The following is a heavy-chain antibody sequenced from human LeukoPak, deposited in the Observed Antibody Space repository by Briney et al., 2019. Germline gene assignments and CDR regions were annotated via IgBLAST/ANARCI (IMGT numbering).Heavy chain of an antibody. CDR2: IYYSGST. CDR1: GGSISSYY. V-gene: IGHV4-59*01. Sequence: PSETLSLTCTVSGGSISSYYWSWIRQPPGKGLEWVGYIYYSGSTNYNPSLKSRVTISVDTSKNQFSLKLSSVTAADTAVYYCARVGPGYCSSTSCSTHQYYYYGMDVWGKGTTVTVSS. D-gene: IGHD2-2*01. CDR3: ARVGPGYCSSTSCSTHQYYYYGMDV. J-gene: IGHJ6*04.